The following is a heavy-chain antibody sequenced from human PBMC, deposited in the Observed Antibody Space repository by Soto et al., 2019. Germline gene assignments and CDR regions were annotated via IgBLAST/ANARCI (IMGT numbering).Heavy chain of an antibody. Sequence: WVWMRQPPGKGLEWIASFFIGGNTYYNPSLKSRVTTSVDTSKNQFSLKLSSVTAADTAVYYCARGGCYYDSSGQDWGQGTLVTVSS. CDR2: FFIGGNT. V-gene: IGHV4-39*01. D-gene: IGHD3-22*01. J-gene: IGHJ4*02. CDR3: ARGGCYYDSSGQD.